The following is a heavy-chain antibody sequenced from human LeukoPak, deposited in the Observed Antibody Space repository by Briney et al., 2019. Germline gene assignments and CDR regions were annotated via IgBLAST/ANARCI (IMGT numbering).Heavy chain of an antibody. J-gene: IGHJ4*02. CDR1: GFTFSDYY. V-gene: IGHV3-49*03. CDR2: IRSKGSGGTI. D-gene: IGHD3-3*01. Sequence: SLRLSCAASGFTFSDYYMSWIRQAPGKGLEWVGFIRSKGSGGTIEYAASVKGRFTLSRDDSKSIVSLQMNSLQSEDTAVYYCVKGRTRADSWGQGTLVTVSS. CDR3: VKGRTRADS.